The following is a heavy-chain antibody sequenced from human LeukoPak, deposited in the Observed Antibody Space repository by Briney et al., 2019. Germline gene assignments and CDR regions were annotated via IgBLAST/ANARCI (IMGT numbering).Heavy chain of an antibody. Sequence: PSETLSLTCTVSGGSISSGDYYWSWIRQPPGKGLEWIGYIYYSGSTYYNPSLKSRVTISVDTSKNQFSLKLSSVTAADTAVYYCARDSRYCSSTSCYKDYYYYYMDVWGKGTTVTVSS. V-gene: IGHV4-30-4*08. CDR1: GGSISSGDYY. J-gene: IGHJ6*03. D-gene: IGHD2-2*02. CDR3: ARDSRYCSSTSCYKDYYYYYMDV. CDR2: IYYSGST.